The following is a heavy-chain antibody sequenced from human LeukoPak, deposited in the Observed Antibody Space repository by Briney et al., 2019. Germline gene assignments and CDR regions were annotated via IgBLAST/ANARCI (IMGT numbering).Heavy chain of an antibody. V-gene: IGHV3-30*18. CDR3: AKEVPELGLDY. CDR1: GFTFSSYG. J-gene: IGHJ4*02. D-gene: IGHD1-14*01. Sequence: GRSLRLSCAASGFTFSSYGMHWVRQAPGKGLEWVAVISYDGSNKYYADSVKGRFTISRDNSKNTLYLQMNSLRAEDTAVYYCAKEVPELGLDYWGQGTLVTVSS. CDR2: ISYDGSNK.